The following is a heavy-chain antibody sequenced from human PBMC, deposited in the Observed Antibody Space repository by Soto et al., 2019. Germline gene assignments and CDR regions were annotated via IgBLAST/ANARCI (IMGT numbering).Heavy chain of an antibody. CDR1: GYTFTSYG. CDR3: ARDRLGATGDY. CDR2: ISAYNSNI. J-gene: IGHJ4*02. Sequence: ASVKVSCKASGYTFTSYGISWVRQTPGQGLEWMGWISAYNSNINYAQKLQGRVNMTTDTSTSTAYMELRSLRSDDTAVYFCARDRLGATGDYWGQGTLVTVSS. D-gene: IGHD1-26*01. V-gene: IGHV1-18*01.